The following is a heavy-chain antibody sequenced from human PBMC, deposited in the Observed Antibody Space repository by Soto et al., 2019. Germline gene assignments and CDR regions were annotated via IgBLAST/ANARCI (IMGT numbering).Heavy chain of an antibody. CDR3: ARWSRSLLPPYQVGFDY. D-gene: IGHD2-2*01. J-gene: IGHJ4*02. CDR2: IIPIFGTA. V-gene: IGHV1-69*13. CDR1: GGTFSSYA. Sequence: GASVKVSCKAPGGTFSSYAISWVRQAPGQGLEWMGGIIPIFGTANYAQKFQGRVTITADESTSTAYMELSSLRSEDTAVYYCARWSRSLLPPYQVGFDYWGQGTLVTVSS.